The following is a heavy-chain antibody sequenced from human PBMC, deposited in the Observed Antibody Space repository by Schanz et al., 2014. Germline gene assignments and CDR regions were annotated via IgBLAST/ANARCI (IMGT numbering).Heavy chain of an antibody. CDR1: GFTVSSNH. D-gene: IGHD2-2*01. Sequence: EVQLLASGGGLVQPGGSLRLSCAVSGFTVSSNHMIWVRQAPGKGLEWVSYISGTTTYTNYADSVKGRFTIARDNAKNTLYLHMNNLRSEDTAVYYCAKDSTHIDIVLVPTAIDYWGQGTLVTVSS. CDR3: AKDSTHIDIVLVPTAIDY. CDR2: ISGTTTYT. J-gene: IGHJ4*02. V-gene: IGHV3-48*04.